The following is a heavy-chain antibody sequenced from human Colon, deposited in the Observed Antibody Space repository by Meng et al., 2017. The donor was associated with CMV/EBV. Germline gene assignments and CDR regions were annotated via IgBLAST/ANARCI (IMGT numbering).Heavy chain of an antibody. CDR1: GFTFSDYY. D-gene: IGHD6-19*01. CDR3: ARVAGDPLYYYYGMDV. V-gene: IGHV3-69-1*02. CDR2: ISSSSTI. J-gene: IGHJ6*02. Sequence: GESLKISCAASGFTFSDYYMNWVRQAPGKGLEWVSSISSSSTIYYADSVKGRVTISRDNAKNSLYLQMNSLRAEDTAVYYCARVAGDPLYYYYGMDVWGQETTVTVSS.